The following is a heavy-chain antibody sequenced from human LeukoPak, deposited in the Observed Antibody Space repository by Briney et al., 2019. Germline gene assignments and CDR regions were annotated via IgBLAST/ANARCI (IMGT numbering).Heavy chain of an antibody. CDR2: VTENGGTT. V-gene: IGHV3-43*02. J-gene: IGHJ4*02. Sequence: GGSLRLSCAASGFTFDKYPMHWVRQPPGKGLEWVALVTENGGTTFYAGSVKGRFTISRDNSKDSVYLQMNSLRTEDTAFYYCAKDNLGYYWGQGTLVTVSS. CDR3: AKDNLGYY. CDR1: GFTFDKYP. D-gene: IGHD3-16*01.